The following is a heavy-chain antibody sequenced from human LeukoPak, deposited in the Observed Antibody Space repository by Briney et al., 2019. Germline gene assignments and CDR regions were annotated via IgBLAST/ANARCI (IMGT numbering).Heavy chain of an antibody. CDR1: GGSISSYY. CDR2: IYYSGST. V-gene: IGHV4-59*08. J-gene: IGHJ5*02. Sequence: SETLSLTCTVSGGSISSYYWSWIRQPPGKGLEWLGYIYYSGSTNYNPSLKSRVTISVDTSKNQFSLKLSSVTAADTAVYYCARQKEEAAADNWFDPWGQGTLVTVSS. CDR3: ARQKEEAAADNWFDP. D-gene: IGHD6-13*01.